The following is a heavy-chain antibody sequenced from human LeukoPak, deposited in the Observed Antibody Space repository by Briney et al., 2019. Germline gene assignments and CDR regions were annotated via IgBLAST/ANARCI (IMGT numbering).Heavy chain of an antibody. CDR1: GFTFSRYG. CDR3: AKDRTQWTLDY. V-gene: IGHV3-30*02. Sequence: QPGGSLRLSCAASGFTFSRYGMHWVRQAPGKGLEWVAFIRYDGSDKSYADSVKGRLTISRDNTKNALYLQMNSQRAEGTAVYYCAKDRTQWTLDYWGQGTLVTVSS. D-gene: IGHD3/OR15-3a*01. CDR2: IRYDGSDK. J-gene: IGHJ4*02.